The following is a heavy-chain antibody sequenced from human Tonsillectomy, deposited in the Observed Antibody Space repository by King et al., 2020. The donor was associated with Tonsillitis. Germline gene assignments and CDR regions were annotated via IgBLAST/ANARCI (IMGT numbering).Heavy chain of an antibody. Sequence: VQLVESGGGVVQPGRSLRLSCAASGFTFNHYGMNWVRQAPGKGLEWVAIISYDGTNQYYGDSVKGRFTIPRDNTKKMLYLQMNSLRVEDTAVYFCARDADTSGYFSYFDHWGQGTLVTVSS. CDR2: ISYDGTNQ. J-gene: IGHJ4*02. V-gene: IGHV3-33*08. D-gene: IGHD3-22*01. CDR1: GFTFNHYG. CDR3: ARDADTSGYFSYFDH.